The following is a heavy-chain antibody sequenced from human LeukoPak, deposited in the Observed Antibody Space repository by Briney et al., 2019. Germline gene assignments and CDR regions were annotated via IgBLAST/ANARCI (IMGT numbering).Heavy chain of an antibody. D-gene: IGHD4-23*01. CDR3: ARANTVVTHFDY. CDR1: GGTFSSYA. Sequence: ASVKVSCKASGGTFSSYAISWVRQAPGQGLEWMGGIIPIFGTANYAQKFQGRVTITADESTSTAYMELSSLRSEDTAVYYCARANTVVTHFDYWGQGTLVTVSP. CDR2: IIPIFGTA. V-gene: IGHV1-69*01. J-gene: IGHJ4*02.